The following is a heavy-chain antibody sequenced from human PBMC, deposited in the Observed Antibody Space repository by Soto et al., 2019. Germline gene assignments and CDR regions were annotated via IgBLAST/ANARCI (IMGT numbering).Heavy chain of an antibody. J-gene: IGHJ4*02. V-gene: IGHV1-58*01. CDR3: AACELRFLEWSSYYFDY. Sequence: ASVKVSCKASGFTFTSSAVQWVRQARGQRLEWIGWIVVGSGNTNYAQKFQERVTITRDMSTSTAYMELSSLRSEDTAVYYCAACELRFLEWSSYYFDYWGQGTLVTVSS. CDR2: IVVGSGNT. CDR1: GFTFTSSA. D-gene: IGHD3-3*01.